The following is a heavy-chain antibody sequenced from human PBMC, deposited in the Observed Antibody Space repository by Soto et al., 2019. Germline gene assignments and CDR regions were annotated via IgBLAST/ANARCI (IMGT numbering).Heavy chain of an antibody. CDR2: INAGNGNT. J-gene: IGHJ4*02. CDR3: ARDLSGCSGGSCYSARFDY. D-gene: IGHD2-15*01. CDR1: GYTFTSYA. Sequence: QVQLVQSGAEEKKPGASVKVSCKASGYTFTSYAMHWVRQAPGQRLEWMGWINAGNGNTKYSQKFQGRVTITRDTSASTAYMERSSLRSEDTAVYYCARDLSGCSGGSCYSARFDYWGQGTLVTVSS. V-gene: IGHV1-3*05.